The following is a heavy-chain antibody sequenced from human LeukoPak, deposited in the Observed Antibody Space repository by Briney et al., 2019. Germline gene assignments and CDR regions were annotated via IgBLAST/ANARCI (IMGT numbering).Heavy chain of an antibody. V-gene: IGHV1-2*02. J-gene: IGHJ3*02. Sequence: ASVKVSCKASGYTFTGYYMHWVRQAPGQGLEWMGWINPNSGGTNYAQKFQGRVTMTRDTSISTAYMELSRLRSDDTAVYYCARLAYCGGDCRAFDIWGQGTMVTVS. CDR1: GYTFTGYY. CDR2: INPNSGGT. CDR3: ARLAYCGGDCRAFDI. D-gene: IGHD2-21*02.